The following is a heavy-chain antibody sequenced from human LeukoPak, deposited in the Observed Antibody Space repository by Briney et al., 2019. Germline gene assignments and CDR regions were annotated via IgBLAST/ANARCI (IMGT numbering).Heavy chain of an antibody. CDR1: GFTFSNYV. CDR2: ITSNGGST. J-gene: IGHJ4*02. V-gene: IGHV3-64D*06. Sequence: GGSLRLSCSVSGFTFSNYVMYWVRQAPGKGLEYVSSITSNGGSTYYADSVKGRFTISRDNSKNTLYLQLSSLRAEDTAVYYCVPLGLRVTRGLDYWGQGTLVTVSS. D-gene: IGHD3-10*01. CDR3: VPLGLRVTRGLDY.